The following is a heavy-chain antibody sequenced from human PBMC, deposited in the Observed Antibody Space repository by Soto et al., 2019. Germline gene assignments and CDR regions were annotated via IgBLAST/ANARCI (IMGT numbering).Heavy chain of an antibody. J-gene: IGHJ6*02. V-gene: IGHV4-30-4*01. Sequence: QVQLQESGPGLVKPSQTLSLTCTVSGGSISSGDYYWSWIRQPPGKGLEWIGYIYYSGSTYYNPALTGRVTLSEDTSKNQFSLKLSSVTAADTAVYYCARVGKNSCSGGSCYPPMNYYYGMDVWGQGTTVTVSS. CDR2: IYYSGST. CDR3: ARVGKNSCSGGSCYPPMNYYYGMDV. CDR1: GGSISSGDYY. D-gene: IGHD2-15*01.